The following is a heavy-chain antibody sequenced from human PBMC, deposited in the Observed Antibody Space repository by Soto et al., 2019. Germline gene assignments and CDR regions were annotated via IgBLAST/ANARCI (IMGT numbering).Heavy chain of an antibody. CDR3: ARDHDDFLSGYYYYYYYYMDV. CDR1: GYTFTSYY. CDR2: INPSGGST. D-gene: IGHD3-3*01. V-gene: IGHV1-46*01. J-gene: IGHJ6*03. Sequence: ASVKVSCKASGYTFTSYYMHWVRQAPGQGLEWMGIINPSGGSTSYAQKFQGRVTMTRDTSTSTVYMELRSLRSDDTAVYYCARDHDDFLSGYYYYYYYYMDVWGKGATVTVSS.